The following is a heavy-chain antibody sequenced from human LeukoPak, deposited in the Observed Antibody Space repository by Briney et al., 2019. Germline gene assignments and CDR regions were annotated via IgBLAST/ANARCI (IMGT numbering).Heavy chain of an antibody. J-gene: IGHJ4*02. CDR2: MWYDGSDR. CDR3: XRDTTTLLAFDF. D-gene: IGHD1-14*01. V-gene: IGHV3-33*01. CDR1: GFTFSSYG. Sequence: GGSLRLSCAASGFTFSSYGMHWVRQAPGKGLEWVAVMWYDGSDRYYSDSVKGRFTISRDNSKNTLYLQVGSLRAEDTAMYYCXRDTTTLLAFDFWGQGTLVTVSS.